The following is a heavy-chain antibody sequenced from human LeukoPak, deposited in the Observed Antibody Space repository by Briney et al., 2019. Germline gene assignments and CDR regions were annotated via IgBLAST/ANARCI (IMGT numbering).Heavy chain of an antibody. CDR1: GFTFSSHE. D-gene: IGHD3-10*01. Sequence: PGRSLRPSCAASGFTFSSHEMHWVRQAPGKGLEWVAVISYDGSTKFYADSVKGRFTISRDNSKLYLQMNSLRAEDTAVYFCARDHGSGSYFFDYWGQGTQVTVSA. CDR2: ISYDGSTK. V-gene: IGHV3-30-3*01. J-gene: IGHJ4*02. CDR3: ARDHGSGSYFFDY.